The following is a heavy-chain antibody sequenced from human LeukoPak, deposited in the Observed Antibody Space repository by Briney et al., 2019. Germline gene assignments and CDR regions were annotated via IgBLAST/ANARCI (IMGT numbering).Heavy chain of an antibody. D-gene: IGHD3-22*01. CDR2: ISYDGSNK. V-gene: IGHV3-30*18. CDR3: AKSRYYYDSSGDDY. Sequence: GSLRLSCSASGFTFSSYGMHWVRQAPGKGLEWVAVISYDGSNKYYADSVKGRFTISRDNSKNTLYLQMNSLRAEDTAVYYCAKSRYYYDSSGDDYWGQGTLVTVSS. J-gene: IGHJ4*02. CDR1: GFTFSSYG.